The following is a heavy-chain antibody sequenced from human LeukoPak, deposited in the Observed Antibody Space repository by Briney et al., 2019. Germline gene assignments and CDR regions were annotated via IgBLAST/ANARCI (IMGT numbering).Heavy chain of an antibody. D-gene: IGHD3-3*01. J-gene: IGHJ1*01. CDR2: IRYDGSNK. CDR3: AKDSPENYDFWSVKGYFQH. V-gene: IGHV3-30*02. CDR1: GFTFSSYG. Sequence: GGSLRLSCAASGFTFSSYGMHWVRQAPGKGLEWVAFIRYDGSNKYYADSVKGRFTISRDNSKNTLYLQMNSLRAEDTAVYYCAKDSPENYDFWSVKGYFQHWGQGTLVTVSS.